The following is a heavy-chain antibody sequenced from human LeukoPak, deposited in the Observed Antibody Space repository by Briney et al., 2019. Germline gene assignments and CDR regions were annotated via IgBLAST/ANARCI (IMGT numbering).Heavy chain of an antibody. J-gene: IGHJ4*02. CDR3: ASRKDSSGYSQYFDY. Sequence: SETLSLTCTVSAGSISSSSYYWGWIRQPPGKGLDWIGSIYYSGSTYYNPSLKSRVTISVDTSKNQFSLKLSSVTAADTAVYYCASRKDSSGYSQYFDYWGQGTLVTVSS. CDR1: AGSISSSSYY. V-gene: IGHV4-39*01. D-gene: IGHD3-22*01. CDR2: IYYSGST.